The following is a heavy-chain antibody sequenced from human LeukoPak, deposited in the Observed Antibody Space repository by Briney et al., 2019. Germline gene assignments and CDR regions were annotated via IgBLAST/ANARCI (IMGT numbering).Heavy chain of an antibody. D-gene: IGHD1-26*01. Sequence: PSETLSLTCAVSGDSISSSNWWSWVRQPPGKGLEWIGQIYHSGSTYHNPSLKSRVTISVDTSKNQFSLKLSSVTAADTAVYYCARGGNAFDIWGQGTMVTVSS. J-gene: IGHJ3*02. CDR2: IYHSGST. CDR1: GDSISSSNW. CDR3: ARGGNAFDI. V-gene: IGHV4-4*02.